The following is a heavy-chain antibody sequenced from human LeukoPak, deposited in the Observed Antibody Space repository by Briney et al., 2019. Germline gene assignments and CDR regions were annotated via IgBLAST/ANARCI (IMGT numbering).Heavy chain of an antibody. D-gene: IGHD1-26*01. V-gene: IGHV3-48*01. CDR1: GFTFSSYS. CDR2: ISSSSSTI. Sequence: PEGSLRLSCAASGFTFSSYSMNWVRQAPGKGLEWVSYISSSSSTIYYADSVKGRFTISRDNAKNSLYLQMNSLRAEDTAVYYCARRWESYYYYMDVWGKGTTVTVSS. J-gene: IGHJ6*03. CDR3: ARRWESYYYYMDV.